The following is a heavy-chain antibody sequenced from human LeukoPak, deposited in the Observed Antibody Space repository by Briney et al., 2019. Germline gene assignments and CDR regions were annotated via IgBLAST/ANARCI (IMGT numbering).Heavy chain of an antibody. D-gene: IGHD3-22*01. V-gene: IGHV4-34*01. Sequence: YPSETLSLTCAVYGGSFSGYYWSWIRQPPGKGLEWIGEINHSGSTNYNPSLKSRVTISVDSPKNQFSLKLSSVTDADTAVYYCARGSSSGLIDYWGQGTLVTVSS. CDR3: ARGSSSGLIDY. J-gene: IGHJ4*02. CDR2: INHSGST. CDR1: GGSFSGYY.